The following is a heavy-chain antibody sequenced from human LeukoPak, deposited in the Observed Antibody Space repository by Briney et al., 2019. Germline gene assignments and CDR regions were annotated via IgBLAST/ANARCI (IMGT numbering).Heavy chain of an antibody. J-gene: IGHJ4*02. Sequence: GGSLRLSCAASGFTVSSNYMSWVRQAPGKGLEWVSVIYSGGSTYYADSVKGRFTISRDNSKNTLYLQMNSLRAEDTAVYYCARVAYDSSGYSDYWGQGTLVTVSS. D-gene: IGHD3-22*01. CDR3: ARVAYDSSGYSDY. CDR1: GFTVSSNY. V-gene: IGHV3-66*01. CDR2: IYSGGST.